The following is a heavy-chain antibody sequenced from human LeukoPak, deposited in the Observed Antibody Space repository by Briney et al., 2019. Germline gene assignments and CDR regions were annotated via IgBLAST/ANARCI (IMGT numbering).Heavy chain of an antibody. CDR3: AREPPGAFDM. CDR2: INPHSGVT. V-gene: IGHV1-2*02. CDR1: GYTFTGYY. Sequence: AASVKVSCKASGYTFTGYYMHWVRQTPGQGLEWMGWINPHSGVTNYAQNFQGRVTMTRDTSISSAYMELTRLRSDDTAVYYCAREPPGAFDMWGRGTMVTVSS. J-gene: IGHJ3*02. D-gene: IGHD3-10*01.